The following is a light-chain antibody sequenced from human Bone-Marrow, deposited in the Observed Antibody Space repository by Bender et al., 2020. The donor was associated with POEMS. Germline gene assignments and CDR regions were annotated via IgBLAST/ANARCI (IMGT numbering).Light chain of an antibody. Sequence: QSMLTQPPSVSEAPGQRVTISCAGSNSNIGAGYDVHWYQQRPGTAPKVVIHGNWNRPSGVPDRFSGSTSGTSAILGIAGLQTGDEGDYYCATWDGRLSVFFGGGTKLTVL. CDR1: NSNIGAGYD. J-gene: IGLJ2*01. CDR2: GNW. CDR3: ATWDGRLSVF. V-gene: IGLV1-50*01.